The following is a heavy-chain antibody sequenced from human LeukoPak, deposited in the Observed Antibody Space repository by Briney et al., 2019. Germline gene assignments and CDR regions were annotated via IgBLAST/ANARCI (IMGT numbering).Heavy chain of an antibody. CDR3: ATIRGGCSSTSCYFEN. CDR1: GDSISSSIW. D-gene: IGHD2-2*01. J-gene: IGHJ4*02. Sequence: SGTLSLTCAVSGDSISSSIWWTWVRQPPGKGLEWIGETYHSGSTNYNPSLKSRVAIPIDNSKNQFSLKLTSVTAADTAIYYRATIRGGCSSTSCYFENWGQGTLVTVSS. CDR2: TYHSGST. V-gene: IGHV4-4*02.